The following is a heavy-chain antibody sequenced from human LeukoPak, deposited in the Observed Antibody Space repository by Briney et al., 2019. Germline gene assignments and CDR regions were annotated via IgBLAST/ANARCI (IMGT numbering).Heavy chain of an antibody. CDR3: AKDRPGIAAAGTYFDY. CDR1: GFTFSSYA. V-gene: IGHV3-23*01. Sequence: GGSLRLSCAASGFTFSSYAMSWARQAPGKGLEWVSAISGSGGSTYYADSVKGRFTISRDNSKNTLYLQMNSLRAEDTAVYYCAKDRPGIAAAGTYFDYWGQGTLVTVSS. D-gene: IGHD6-13*01. J-gene: IGHJ4*02. CDR2: ISGSGGST.